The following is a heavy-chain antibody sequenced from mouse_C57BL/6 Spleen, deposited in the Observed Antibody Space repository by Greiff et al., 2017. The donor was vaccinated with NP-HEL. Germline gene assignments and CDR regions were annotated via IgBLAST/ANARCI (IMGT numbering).Heavy chain of an antibody. D-gene: IGHD3-2*02. Sequence: EVQLQQSGPELVKPGASVKISCKASGYSFTGYYMHWVKQSHGNILDWIGYIYPYNGVSSYNQKFKGKATLTVDKSSSTAYMELRSLTSEDSAVYYCARWQEETAQAAWFAYWGQGTLVTVSA. V-gene: IGHV1-31*01. CDR2: IYPYNGVS. CDR1: GYSFTGYY. J-gene: IGHJ3*01. CDR3: ARWQEETAQAAWFAY.